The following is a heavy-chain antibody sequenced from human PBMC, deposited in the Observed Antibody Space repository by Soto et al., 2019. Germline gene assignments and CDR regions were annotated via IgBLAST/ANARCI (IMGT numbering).Heavy chain of an antibody. J-gene: IGHJ6*02. V-gene: IGHV1-2*04. CDR1: VYTFTGYY. CDR3: ARHAGLGGVDVVVPAAYYYYYGMDV. Sequence: SVKVSCKYSVYTFTGYYMHWVRQAPGQGLEGMGWINPNSGGTNYAQKFQGWVTMTRDTSISTAYMELSSLKASDTAMYYCARHAGLGGVDVVVPAAYYYYYGMDVWGQGTTVTAP. CDR2: INPNSGGT. D-gene: IGHD2-2*01.